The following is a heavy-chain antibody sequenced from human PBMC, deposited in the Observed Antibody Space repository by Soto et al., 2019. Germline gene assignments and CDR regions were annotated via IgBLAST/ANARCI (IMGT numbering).Heavy chain of an antibody. Sequence: QLQLQESGSGLVKPSQTLSLTCAVSGGSISSGGYSWSWIRQPPGKGLEWMGYIYHSGSTYYNPSPKRRVTMSVARSKNQFAVELSSVTAADTAVYYCASGQQLVRTSGGQGTRVPVS. J-gene: IGHJ4*02. CDR1: GGSISSGGYS. D-gene: IGHD6-13*01. V-gene: IGHV4-30-2*01. CDR2: IYHSGST. CDR3: ASGQQLVRTS.